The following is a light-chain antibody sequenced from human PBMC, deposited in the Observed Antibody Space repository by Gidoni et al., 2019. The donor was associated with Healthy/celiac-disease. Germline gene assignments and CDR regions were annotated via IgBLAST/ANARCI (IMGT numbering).Light chain of an antibody. CDR3: QQRSNWLVT. V-gene: IGKV3-11*01. CDR2: DAS. CDR1: QSVSSY. Sequence: ELVLTQSPATLSLSPGERATLSCRASQSVSSYLAWYQQKPGQAPRLLIYDASNRATGIPARCSGSGSGTDFTLTISSLEPEDFAVYYCQQRSNWLVTFGPGTKVDIK. J-gene: IGKJ3*01.